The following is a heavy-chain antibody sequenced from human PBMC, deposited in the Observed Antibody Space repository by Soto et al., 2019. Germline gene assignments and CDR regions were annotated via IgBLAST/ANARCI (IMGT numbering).Heavy chain of an antibody. D-gene: IGHD1-1*01. Sequence: QVQLGESGGGVVQPGKSLRLSCAASGFTFNTYGMHWVRQAPGKGPEWVAVISNDGSNQYYADSVKGRFTISRDNSKNTLYLQMNSLRAEDTAVYYCANWNDTKSDWGQGHVVTVPS. CDR1: GFTFNTYG. CDR2: ISNDGSNQ. CDR3: ANWNDTKSD. V-gene: IGHV3-30*18. J-gene: IGHJ4*02.